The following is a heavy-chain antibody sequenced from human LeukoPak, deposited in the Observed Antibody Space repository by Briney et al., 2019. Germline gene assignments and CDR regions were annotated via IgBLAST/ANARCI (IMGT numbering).Heavy chain of an antibody. Sequence: SETLSLTCTVSGGSISSYYWSWIRPPPGKGLEWIGYIYYSGSTNYNPSLKSRVTISVDPSKNHFSLKLSSVTAADTAVDYCARDSGSLVDYWGQGTLVTVSS. CDR2: IYYSGST. CDR3: ARDSGSLVDY. V-gene: IGHV4-59*01. CDR1: GGSISSYY. D-gene: IGHD3-10*01. J-gene: IGHJ4*02.